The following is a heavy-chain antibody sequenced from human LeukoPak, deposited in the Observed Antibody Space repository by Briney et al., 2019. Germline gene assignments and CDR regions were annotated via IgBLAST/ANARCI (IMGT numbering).Heavy chain of an antibody. D-gene: IGHD3-22*01. CDR3: ARGPYYYDSSGNFDY. CDR2: INHSGST. J-gene: IGHJ4*02. CDR1: GGSFSGYY. Sequence: SETLSLTCAVYGGSFSGYYWSWIRQPPGKGLEWIGEINHSGSTNYNPSLKSRVTISVDTSKNQFSLKLSSVTAAGTAVYYCARGPYYYDSSGNFDYWGQGTLVTVSS. V-gene: IGHV4-34*01.